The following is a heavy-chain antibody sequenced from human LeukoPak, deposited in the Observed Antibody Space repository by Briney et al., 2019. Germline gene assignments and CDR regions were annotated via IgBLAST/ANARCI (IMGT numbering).Heavy chain of an antibody. Sequence: SETLSLTCTVSGGSISSSSYYWGWVRQPPGKGLGWIGGIYYSGSTYYNPSLKSRVTISVDTSKNQFSLKLSSVTAADTAVYYCARVGGYFDWLLDYYYYMDVWGKGTTVTVSS. CDR3: ARVGGYFDWLLDYYYYMDV. V-gene: IGHV4-39*07. CDR2: IYYSGST. D-gene: IGHD3-9*01. CDR1: GGSISSSSYY. J-gene: IGHJ6*03.